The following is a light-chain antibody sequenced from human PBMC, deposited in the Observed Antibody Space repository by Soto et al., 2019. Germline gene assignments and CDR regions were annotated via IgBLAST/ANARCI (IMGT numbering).Light chain of an antibody. CDR3: KQYDNLLPIT. CDR1: QDISTN. V-gene: IGKV1-33*01. Sequence: IQMTQSPSSLSASVGDRVTITCQASQDISTNLNWYQQKPWKAPKLLYDASSLQTGVPSSFSGSGSATDFPFTISSLQPEDIATYYCKQYDNLLPITFGQGTRLEIK. J-gene: IGKJ5*01. CDR2: DAS.